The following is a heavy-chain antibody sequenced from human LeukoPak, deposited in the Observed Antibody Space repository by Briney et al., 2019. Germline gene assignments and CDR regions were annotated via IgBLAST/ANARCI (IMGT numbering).Heavy chain of an antibody. CDR3: ARGPSGYHNT. Sequence: PGGSLRLSCAASAFTFRNYGMHWVRQAPGKGLEWVAFIRYDGGNKNYADSVKGRFTISRDNSKNTLYLQMNSLRAEDTAVYYCARGPSGYHNTGGQGTLVTVSS. J-gene: IGHJ4*02. V-gene: IGHV3-30*02. D-gene: IGHD5-12*01. CDR1: AFTFRNYG. CDR2: IRYDGGNK.